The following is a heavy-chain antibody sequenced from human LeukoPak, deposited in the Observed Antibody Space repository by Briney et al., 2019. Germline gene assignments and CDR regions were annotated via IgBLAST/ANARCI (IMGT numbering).Heavy chain of an antibody. CDR3: AKRGWDLVVY. CDR2: ISTSGGST. D-gene: IGHD1-26*01. V-gene: IGHV3-23*01. CDR1: GFILSSYA. Sequence: GGSLRLSCAASGFILSSYAMSWVRQAPGKGLEWVSAISTSGGSTYYADSVKGRFTISRDNSKNTLNLQMNSLRAEDTAVYYCAKRGWDLVVYWGQGTLVTVSS. J-gene: IGHJ4*02.